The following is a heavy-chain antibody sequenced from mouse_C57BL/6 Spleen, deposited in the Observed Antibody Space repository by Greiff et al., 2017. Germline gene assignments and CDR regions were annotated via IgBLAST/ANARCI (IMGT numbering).Heavy chain of an antibody. CDR3: ARITTVVMDY. J-gene: IGHJ4*01. V-gene: IGHV5-4*01. CDR1: GFTFSSYA. Sequence: VQLKESGGGLVKPGGSLTLSCAASGFTFSSYAMSWVRQTPEQRLEWVATLSDGGSYTYSPDNVKGRFTISRDKAKNNLYLQMSHLKSEDTAMYYCARITTVVMDYGGQGTSVTVSS. D-gene: IGHD1-1*01. CDR2: LSDGGSYT.